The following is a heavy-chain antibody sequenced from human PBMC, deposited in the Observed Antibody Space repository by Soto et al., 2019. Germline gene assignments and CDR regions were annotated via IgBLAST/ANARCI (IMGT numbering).Heavy chain of an antibody. D-gene: IGHD2-21*02. CDR3: STTVITAPLFEY. V-gene: IGHV3-72*01. Sequence: EVQLVESGGGLVQPGGSLRLSCEGSGFTFSGHYMDWVRQAPGKGLEWLGRIRNKPNGHTTAYAASVKGRFTISRDDSKNLVYLQMNSLKSADAALYYCSTTVITAPLFEYWGQGTLVAVSS. CDR2: IRNKPNGHTT. CDR1: GFTFSGHY. J-gene: IGHJ4*02.